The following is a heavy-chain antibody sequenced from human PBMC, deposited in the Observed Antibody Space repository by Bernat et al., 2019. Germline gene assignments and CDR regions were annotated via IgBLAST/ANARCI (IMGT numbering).Heavy chain of an antibody. CDR3: TTDFNDSSGYYYVAFDI. CDR2: IKSKTDGGTT. V-gene: IGHV3-15*01. CDR1: GFTFSNAW. D-gene: IGHD3-22*01. Sequence: EVQLVESGGGLVKPGGSLRLSCAGSGFTFSNAWMSWVRQAPGKGLEWVGRIKSKTDGGTTDYAAPVKGRFTISRDDSKNTLYLQMNSLKTEDTAVYYCTTDFNDSSGYYYVAFDIWGQGTMVTVSS. J-gene: IGHJ3*02.